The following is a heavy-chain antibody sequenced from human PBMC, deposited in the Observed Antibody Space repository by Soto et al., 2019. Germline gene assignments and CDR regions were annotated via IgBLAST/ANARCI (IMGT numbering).Heavy chain of an antibody. CDR2: IDHDGPT. Sequence: EVQLVESGGGLVQPGGSLRLSCAGSGFTFSNYWMHWVRQAPGKGLEWVSRIDHDGPTDYADSVRGLFTISRDNAENTLDLQMNSLRPEDTAVYYCVRDSHGDYWGQGTLVTVSS. CDR1: GFTFSNYW. CDR3: VRDSHGDY. V-gene: IGHV3-74*01. J-gene: IGHJ4*02.